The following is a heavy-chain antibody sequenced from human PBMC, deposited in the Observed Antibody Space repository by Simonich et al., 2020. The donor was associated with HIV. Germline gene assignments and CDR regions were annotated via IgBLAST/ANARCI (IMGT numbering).Heavy chain of an antibody. D-gene: IGHD3-16*01. Sequence: QVQLVESGGGVVQPGRSLRLFCAASGFTFSSYAMHWVRQAPGKGLEGVAVISYDGSNKYYADSVKGRFTISRDNPKNTLYLQMNSLRAEDTAVYYCAGGGSISSVWADDYWGQGTLVTVSS. V-gene: IGHV3-30*07. CDR3: AGGGSISSVWADDY. CDR2: ISYDGSNK. CDR1: GFTFSSYA. J-gene: IGHJ4*02.